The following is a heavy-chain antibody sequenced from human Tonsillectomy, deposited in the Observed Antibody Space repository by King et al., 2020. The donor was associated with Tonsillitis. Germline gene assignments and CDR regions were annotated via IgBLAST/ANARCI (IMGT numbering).Heavy chain of an antibody. D-gene: IGHD4-23*01. CDR2: IKSKIDGGTT. J-gene: IGHJ6*02. Sequence: DVQLVESGGGLVKPGGSLRLSCAASGFIFSNAWMSWVRQAPGKGLEWVGRIKSKIDGGTTDYAAPVKGRFTISRDDSKNTLYLQMNSLKTEDTGVYYCTTYDYGGNYYYYGMDVWGQGTTVTVSS. CDR3: TTYDYGGNYYYYGMDV. V-gene: IGHV3-15*01. CDR1: GFIFSNAW.